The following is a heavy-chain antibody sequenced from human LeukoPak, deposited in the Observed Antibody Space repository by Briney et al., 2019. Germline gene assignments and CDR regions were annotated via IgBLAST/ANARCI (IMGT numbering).Heavy chain of an antibody. CDR2: INPNGGGT. V-gene: IGHV1-2*02. Sequence: ASVKVSCKASGYTFTGYYMHWVRQAPGQGLEWMGWINPNGGGTNYAQKFEGRVTMTRDTSISTAYMELSRLRSDDTAVYYCARVAVEIWFGEFTAFDYWGQGTLVTVSS. J-gene: IGHJ4*02. CDR3: ARVAVEIWFGEFTAFDY. CDR1: GYTFTGYY. D-gene: IGHD3-10*01.